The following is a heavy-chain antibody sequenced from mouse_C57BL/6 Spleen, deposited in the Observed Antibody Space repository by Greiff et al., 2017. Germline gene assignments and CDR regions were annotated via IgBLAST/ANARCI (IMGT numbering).Heavy chain of an antibody. V-gene: IGHV1-69*01. D-gene: IGHD1-1*01. J-gene: IGHJ1*03. CDR1: GYTFTSYW. CDR3: ARGQHYYGSSDGDFEV. Sequence: VQLQQPGAELVMPGASVKLSCKASGYTFTSYWMHWVKQRPGQGLEWIGEIDPSDSYTNYNQKFKGKSTLTVDKSSSTAYMQLSSLTSEDSAVYYCARGQHYYGSSDGDFEVGGTGTTVTVAS. CDR2: IDPSDSYT.